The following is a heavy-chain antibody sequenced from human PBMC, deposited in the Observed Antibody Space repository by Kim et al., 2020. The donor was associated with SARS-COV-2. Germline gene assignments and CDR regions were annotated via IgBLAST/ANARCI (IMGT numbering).Heavy chain of an antibody. D-gene: IGHD6-19*01. V-gene: IGHV1-46*01. J-gene: IGHJ4*02. Sequence: RTNFVPKFRGRLTTSRDTSTSTVYMVSNSLRSEDTAVYFCARDGAGQNFDHWGQGTLVTVSS. CDR2: RT. CDR3: ARDGAGQNFDH.